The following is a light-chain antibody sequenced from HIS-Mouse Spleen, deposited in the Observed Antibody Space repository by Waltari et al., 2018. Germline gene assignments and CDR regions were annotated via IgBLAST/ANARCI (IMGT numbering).Light chain of an antibody. CDR1: SSDVGSYNL. CDR3: CSYAGSVV. CDR2: EGS. V-gene: IGLV2-23*01. J-gene: IGLJ2*01. Sequence: QSALTQPASVSGSPGQSITISCTGTSSDVGSYNLVSWYQQHPGKAPKLMIYEGSKRPSVVSNRFSGSKSGNTASLTIAGLQAEDEADYYCCSYAGSVVFGGGTKLTVL.